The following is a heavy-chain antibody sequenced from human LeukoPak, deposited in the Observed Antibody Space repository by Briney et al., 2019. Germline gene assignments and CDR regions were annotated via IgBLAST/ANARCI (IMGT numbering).Heavy chain of an antibody. Sequence: SETLSLTCAVYGGSFSGYYWSWIRQPPGKGLEWIGEINHSGSTNYNPSLKSRVTISVDTSKNQFSLKLSSVTAADTAVYYCARRRRWHSPRRQNYYDSSGYYYPFDYWGQGTLVTVSS. CDR3: ARRRRWHSPRRQNYYDSSGYYYPFDY. V-gene: IGHV4-34*01. CDR1: GGSFSGYY. D-gene: IGHD3-22*01. CDR2: INHSGST. J-gene: IGHJ4*02.